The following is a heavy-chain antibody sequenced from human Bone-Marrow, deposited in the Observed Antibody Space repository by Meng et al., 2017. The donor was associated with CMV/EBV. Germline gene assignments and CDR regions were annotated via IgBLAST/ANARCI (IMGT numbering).Heavy chain of an antibody. CDR2: IKSKSDGGTT. CDR1: GFTFSNAW. V-gene: IGHV3-15*01. D-gene: IGHD3-9*01. J-gene: IGHJ4*02. CDR3: TTDDYYDILTGHLVGFGY. Sequence: GESLKISCAASGFTFSNAWMSWVRQAPGKGLEWVGGIKSKSDGGTTDYAAPVKGRFTISRDDSKNTLYLQKNSLKTEDTAVYYCTTDDYYDILTGHLVGFGYWGQGTLVTVSS.